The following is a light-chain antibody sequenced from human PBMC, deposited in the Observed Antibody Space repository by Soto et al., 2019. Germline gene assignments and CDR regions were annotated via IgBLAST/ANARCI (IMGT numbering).Light chain of an antibody. Sequence: EIVLTQSPGTLSLSPGERATLSCRASQSVRDRYLAWYQQKPGQAPSLLIYDTSTRATGVPDRFSGSGSGTDFALTISSLQSEDFAVYYCQQRSNWPPITFGQGTRLEIK. CDR3: QQRSNWPPIT. J-gene: IGKJ5*01. CDR2: DTS. CDR1: QSVRDRY. V-gene: IGKV3D-20*02.